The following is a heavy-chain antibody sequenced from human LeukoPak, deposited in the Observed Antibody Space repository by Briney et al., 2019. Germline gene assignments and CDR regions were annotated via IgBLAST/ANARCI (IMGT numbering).Heavy chain of an antibody. D-gene: IGHD3-10*01. CDR3: ATAVVYYYGSGSTIDY. J-gene: IGHJ4*02. CDR2: FDPEDGET. V-gene: IGHV1-24*01. Sequence: ASVKVSCKVSGYTLTELSMHWVRQAPGKGLEWMGGFDPEDGETIYAQKFQGRVTMTEDTSTDTAYMELSSLRSEDTAVYYCATAVVYYYGSGSTIDYWGQGTLVTVSS. CDR1: GYTLTELS.